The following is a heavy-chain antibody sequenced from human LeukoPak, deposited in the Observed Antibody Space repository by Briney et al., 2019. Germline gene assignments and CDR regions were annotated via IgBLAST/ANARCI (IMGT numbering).Heavy chain of an antibody. D-gene: IGHD3-3*01. V-gene: IGHV3-30*03. J-gene: IGHJ4*02. CDR2: ISNDGSRK. CDR1: GLTFSRHG. Sequence: GRSLRLSCAPSGLTFSRHGMHWVRQAPGKGLEWVAIISNDGSRKYYAHSVEGRFTISRDNSKNTLYLQMDSLRAEDTAVYYCARDRAWNYFDYWGQGTLVTVSS. CDR3: ARDRAWNYFDY.